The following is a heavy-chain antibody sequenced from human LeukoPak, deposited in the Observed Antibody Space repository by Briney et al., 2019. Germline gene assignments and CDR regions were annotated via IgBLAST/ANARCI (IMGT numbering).Heavy chain of an antibody. CDR1: GYTFTSYG. D-gene: IGHD3-22*01. V-gene: IGHV1-18*01. CDR2: ISAYNGNT. CDR3: ARVAPDYYDSSGYPPYYFGY. J-gene: IGHJ4*02. Sequence: GASVKVSCKASGYTFTSYGISWVRQAPGQGLEWMGWISAYNGNTNYAQKLQGRVTMTTDTSTSTAYMELRSLRSDDTAVYYCARVAPDYYDSSGYPPYYFGYWGQGTLVTVSS.